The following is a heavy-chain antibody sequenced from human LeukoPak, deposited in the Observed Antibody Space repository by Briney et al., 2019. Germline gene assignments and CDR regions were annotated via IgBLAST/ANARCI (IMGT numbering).Heavy chain of an antibody. CDR3: VREIVGATLYFDC. D-gene: IGHD1-26*01. Sequence: ASVKVSCKASGYTFTSYGISWVRQAPGQGLERMGWISAYNGNTNYAQKLQGRVTMTTDTSTSTAYMELRSLRSDDTAVYYCVREIVGATLYFDCWGQGTLVTVSS. V-gene: IGHV1-18*01. CDR2: ISAYNGNT. CDR1: GYTFTSYG. J-gene: IGHJ4*02.